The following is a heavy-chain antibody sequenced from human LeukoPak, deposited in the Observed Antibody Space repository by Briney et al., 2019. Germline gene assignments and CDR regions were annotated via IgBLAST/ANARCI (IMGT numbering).Heavy chain of an antibody. CDR1: GGTFSIYA. CDR2: IIPIFGTA. J-gene: IGHJ5*02. D-gene: IGHD2-2*01. CDR3: ARGSHVPAAIGWFDP. Sequence: SVKVSFKASGGTFSIYAISWVRQAPGQGHEWMGGIIPIFGTANYAQKFQGRVTITADESTSTAYMELSSLRSEDTAVYYCARGSHVPAAIGWFDPWGQGTLVTVSS. V-gene: IGHV1-69*13.